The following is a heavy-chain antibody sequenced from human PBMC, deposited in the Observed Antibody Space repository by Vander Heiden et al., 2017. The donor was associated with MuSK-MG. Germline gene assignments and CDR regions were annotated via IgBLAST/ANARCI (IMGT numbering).Heavy chain of an antibody. CDR2: ISSSSSYI. Sequence: EVQLVESGGGLVKPGGSLRLSCAASGFPFSSYSMNWVRQAPGKGLEWVSSISSSSSYIYYADSVKGRVTISRDNAKNSLYLQMNSLRAEETAVYYCARAYYVSGSYYNANGMDVWGQGTTVTVYS. CDR3: ARAYYVSGSYYNANGMDV. V-gene: IGHV3-21*01. D-gene: IGHD3-10*01. CDR1: GFPFSSYS. J-gene: IGHJ6*02.